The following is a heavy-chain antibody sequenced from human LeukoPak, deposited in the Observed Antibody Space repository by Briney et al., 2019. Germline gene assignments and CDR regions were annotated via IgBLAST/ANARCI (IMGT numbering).Heavy chain of an antibody. V-gene: IGHV1-69*06. CDR2: IIPIFGTA. CDR1: GGTFSSYA. D-gene: IGHD3-10*01. J-gene: IGHJ3*02. Sequence: SVKVSCKASGGTFSSYAISWVRQATGQGLEWMGGIIPIFGTANYAQKFQGRVTITADKSTSTAYMKLSSLRSEDTAVYYCARGGFGSGSGIYYSYAFEIWGQGKMGTVSS. CDR3: ARGGFGSGSGIYYSYAFEI.